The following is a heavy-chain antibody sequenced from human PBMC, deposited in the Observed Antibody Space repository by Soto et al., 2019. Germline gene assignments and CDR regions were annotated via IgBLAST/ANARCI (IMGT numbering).Heavy chain of an antibody. Sequence: QVQLVESGGGVVHPGRSLRLSCAASGFTFSSYGMHWVRQAPGKGLEWGAVISYDGSKKYYADSGKGRFTISRDNSKNPLYLQMNSLRAEDPAVYYCAKDNTGTPDYWGQGTLVTVSS. D-gene: IGHD1-1*01. CDR3: AKDNTGTPDY. V-gene: IGHV3-30*18. CDR1: GFTFSSYG. CDR2: ISYDGSKK. J-gene: IGHJ4*02.